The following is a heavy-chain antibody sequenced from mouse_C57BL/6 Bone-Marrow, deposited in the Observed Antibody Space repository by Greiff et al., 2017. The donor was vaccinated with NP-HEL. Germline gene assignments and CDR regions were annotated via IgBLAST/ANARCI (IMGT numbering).Heavy chain of an antibody. V-gene: IGHV1-72*01. D-gene: IGHD3-2*02. Sequence: QVQLQQPGAELVKPGASVKLSCKASGYTFTSYWMHWVKQRPGRGLEWIGRIDPNSGGTKYNEKFKSKATLTVDKPSSTAYMQLSSLTSEDSAVYYCARCWGSGYGDPWCAYWGQGTLVTVSA. J-gene: IGHJ3*01. CDR1: GYTFTSYW. CDR2: IDPNSGGT. CDR3: ARCWGSGYGDPWCAY.